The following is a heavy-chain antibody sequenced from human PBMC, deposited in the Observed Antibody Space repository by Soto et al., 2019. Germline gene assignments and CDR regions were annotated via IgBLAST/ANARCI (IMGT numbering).Heavy chain of an antibody. CDR1: GFTFSSYA. V-gene: IGHV3-23*01. J-gene: IGHJ4*02. CDR2: ISGSGGST. D-gene: IGHD4-17*01. CDR3: ARADYAVNIDY. Sequence: GGSLRLSCAASGFTFSSYAMSWVRQAPGKGLEWVSAISGSGGSTYYAASVKGRFTISRDNSKNTLYLQMSSLRAEDTAVYYCARADYAVNIDYWGRGTLVTVSS.